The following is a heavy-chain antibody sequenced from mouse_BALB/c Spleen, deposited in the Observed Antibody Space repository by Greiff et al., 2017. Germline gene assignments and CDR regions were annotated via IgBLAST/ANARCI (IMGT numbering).Heavy chain of an antibody. CDR2: ISYDGSN. Sequence: EVQLQESGPGLVKPSQSLSLTCSVTGYSITSGYYWNWIRQFPGNKLEWMGYISYDGSNNYNPSLKNRISITRDTSKNQFFLKLNSVTTEDTATYYCAREYYYGSSYPYYFDYWGQGTTLTVSS. CDR3: AREYYYGSSYPYYFDY. J-gene: IGHJ2*01. CDR1: GYSITSGYY. D-gene: IGHD1-1*01. V-gene: IGHV3-6*02.